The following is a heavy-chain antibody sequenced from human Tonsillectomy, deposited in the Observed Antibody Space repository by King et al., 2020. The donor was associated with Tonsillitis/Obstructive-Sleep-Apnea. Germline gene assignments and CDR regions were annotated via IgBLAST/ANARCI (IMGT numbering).Heavy chain of an antibody. Sequence: QLVQSGGGLVQPGGSPRLSCAASGFIFSSYTMNWVRQAPGKGLEWVSYISSSGSTVYYADSVKGRFTISRDNGKNSMYLQMNSLRDEDTAVYYCARDRPHFYWGQGTLVTVSS. J-gene: IGHJ4*02. CDR3: ARDRPHFY. V-gene: IGHV3-48*02. CDR2: ISSSGSTV. D-gene: IGHD3-3*02. CDR1: GFIFSSYT.